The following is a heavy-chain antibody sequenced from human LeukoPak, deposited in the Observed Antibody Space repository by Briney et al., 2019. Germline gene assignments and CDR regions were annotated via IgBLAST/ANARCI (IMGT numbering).Heavy chain of an antibody. D-gene: IGHD3-10*01. CDR3: AKRGSYYYYMDV. V-gene: IGHV3-30*02. J-gene: IGHJ6*03. CDR1: GFIFSSYS. Sequence: GRSLRLSCAASGFIFSSYSMHWVRQAPGKGLEWVAFIRFDGSNENYADSVKGRFTISRDTSKDTLYLQMNSLRAEDTAVYYCAKRGSYYYYMDVWGKGTTVTVSS. CDR2: IRFDGSNE.